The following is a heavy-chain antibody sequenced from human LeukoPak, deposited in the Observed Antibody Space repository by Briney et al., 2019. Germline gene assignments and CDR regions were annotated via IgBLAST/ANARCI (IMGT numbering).Heavy chain of an antibody. Sequence: GGSLRLSCEASGFTFSTYWMNWVRQAPGKGPEWVANIKEDGSATYYVDSVKGRFTISRDNAKKSLYLQMNSLRAEDTAVYYCARDSPGYLAYDSWGQGTLVTVSS. V-gene: IGHV3-7*04. J-gene: IGHJ4*02. CDR3: ARDSPGYLAYDS. CDR1: GFTFSTYW. D-gene: IGHD1-1*01. CDR2: IKEDGSAT.